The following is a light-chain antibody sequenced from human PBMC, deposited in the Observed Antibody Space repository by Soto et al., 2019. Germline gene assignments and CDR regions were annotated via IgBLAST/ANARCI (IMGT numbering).Light chain of an antibody. Sequence: QSALTQPPSASGSPGQSVTISCTGTSSDVGGYNYVSWYQQHPGKAPKVMIYEVNKRPSGVPDRFSGSKSGNTASLTVSGVQAEDEADYYCKSYTGINNRVFAGGTKLTVL. CDR3: KSYTGINNRV. CDR2: EVN. CDR1: SSDVGGYNY. V-gene: IGLV2-8*01. J-gene: IGLJ3*02.